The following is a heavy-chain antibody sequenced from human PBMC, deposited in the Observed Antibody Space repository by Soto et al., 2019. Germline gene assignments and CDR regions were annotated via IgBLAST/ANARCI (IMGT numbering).Heavy chain of an antibody. CDR3: ARHGTGGYYYYYYMDV. V-gene: IGHV4-39*01. J-gene: IGHJ6*03. Sequence: QLQLRESGPGLVKPSETLSLTCTVSGGSISNSNYYWGWIRQPPGKGLEWIGSIYYSGSTYYNPSLKSRVTISVDTSKNQFSLKLSSVTAADTAVYYCARHGTGGYYYYYYMDVWGKGTTVTVSS. D-gene: IGHD1-1*01. CDR2: IYYSGST. CDR1: GGSISNSNYY.